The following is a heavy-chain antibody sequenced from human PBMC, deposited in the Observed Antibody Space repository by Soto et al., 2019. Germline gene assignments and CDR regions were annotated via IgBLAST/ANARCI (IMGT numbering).Heavy chain of an antibody. D-gene: IGHD2-15*01. Sequence: QVQLVQSGPEVKKPGSSVTVSCTASGGTLISFTIYWVRQAPGQGFEWMGSFIPRIDKINYSKKFQDRVTLTADESSNTAYMELSSLTSDDAAVYYCARGWVDEAFDMWGQGTLVTISS. CDR3: ARGWVDEAFDM. CDR2: FIPRIDKI. J-gene: IGHJ3*02. V-gene: IGHV1-69*18. CDR1: GGTLISFT.